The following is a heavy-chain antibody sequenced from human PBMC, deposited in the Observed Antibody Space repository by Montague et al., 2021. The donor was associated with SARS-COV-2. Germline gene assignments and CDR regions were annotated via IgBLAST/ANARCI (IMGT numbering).Heavy chain of an antibody. J-gene: IGHJ3*02. CDR2: IYYSGST. CDR3: AGSPPGIAAACTVAAFDI. CDR1: GGSISSSSYY. V-gene: IGHV4-39*01. Sequence: SETLSLTYTVSGGSISSSSYYWGWIRQPPGKGLEWIGSIYYSGSTYYNPSLKSRVTISVDTSKNQFSLKLSSVTAADTAVYYCAGSPPGIAAACTVAAFDIWGQGTMVTVSS. D-gene: IGHD6-13*01.